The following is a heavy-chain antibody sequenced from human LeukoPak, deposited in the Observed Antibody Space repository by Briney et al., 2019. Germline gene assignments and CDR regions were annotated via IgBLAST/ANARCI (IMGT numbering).Heavy chain of an antibody. CDR3: ASFPPYMVRTDAFDI. CDR1: GFTLSSYS. D-gene: IGHD3-10*01. CDR2: INRSSAYI. J-gene: IGHJ3*02. V-gene: IGHV3-21*01. Sequence: GGSLRLSCAASGFTLSSYSMNWVRQAPGKGLEWVSSINRSSAYIYYADSVRGSFTISRDNAKNSLYPQMKSLRAEDAAVFYCASFPPYMVRTDAFDIWPQGTIVSVSS.